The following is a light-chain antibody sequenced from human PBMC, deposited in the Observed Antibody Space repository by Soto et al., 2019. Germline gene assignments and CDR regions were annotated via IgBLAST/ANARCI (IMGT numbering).Light chain of an antibody. CDR3: QQYNDRPPLT. V-gene: IGKV3D-15*01. J-gene: IGKJ4*01. CDR2: GAS. Sequence: IVVTQSPSTLSKYTGERGTLSCRAGKNVGGYLAWYQQKPGQAPTLLIYGASSRATGIPDRFSGSGSGTEFTLTIRSLQSEDFAVYYCQQYNDRPPLTFGGGTQVDI. CDR1: KNVGGY.